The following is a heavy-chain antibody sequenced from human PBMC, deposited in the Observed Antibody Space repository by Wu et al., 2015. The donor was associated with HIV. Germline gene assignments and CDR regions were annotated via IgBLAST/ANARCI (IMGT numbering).Heavy chain of an antibody. D-gene: IGHD2-2*01. J-gene: IGHJ4*03. CDR3: TRDHCSTTNSPSFDY. Sequence: QVHLVQSGAEVKKPGASVKVSCKASGYTFPSYGISWVRQAPGQGLEWMGWVSAYNGDTNYAQKLQGRVTMTTDTSTSTAYMELRSLRSDDTAVYYCTRDHCSTTNSPSFDYVGHGNPVTVSS. CDR2: VSAYNGDT. CDR1: GYTFPSYG. V-gene: IGHV1-18*01.